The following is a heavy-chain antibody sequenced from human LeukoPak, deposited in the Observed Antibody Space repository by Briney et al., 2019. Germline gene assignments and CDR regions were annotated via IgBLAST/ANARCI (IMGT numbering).Heavy chain of an antibody. Sequence: SETLSLTCAVSGASIRSSSNSWSWFRQPPGKGLEWIGDIYSSGSASYNPSLQSRLLISIDTSKNHFSLELSSVTAADTAVYFCAKADLPVRSPYNWFDPWGQGTLVTVSS. CDR3: AKADLPVRSPYNWFDP. D-gene: IGHD3-10*01. CDR1: GASIRSSSNS. CDR2: IYSSGSA. J-gene: IGHJ5*02. V-gene: IGHV4-30-4*07.